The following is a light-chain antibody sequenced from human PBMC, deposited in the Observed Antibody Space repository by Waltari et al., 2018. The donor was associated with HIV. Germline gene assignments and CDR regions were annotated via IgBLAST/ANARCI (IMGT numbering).Light chain of an antibody. CDR2: EVT. CDR3: SSYAGSKNLVV. V-gene: IGLV2-8*01. Sequence: QSALTPPPSASGSPGQSVTISCPGTRSDVGGYNYVAWYQQHPGKAPKLMIYEVTKRPSGVPDRFSGSRSGNTASLTVSGLQAEDEADYFCSSYAGSKNLVVFGGGTKLTVL. J-gene: IGLJ2*01. CDR1: RSDVGGYNY.